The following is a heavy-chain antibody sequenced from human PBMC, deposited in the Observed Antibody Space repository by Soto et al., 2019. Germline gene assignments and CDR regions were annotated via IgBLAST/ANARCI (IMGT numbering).Heavy chain of an antibody. CDR2: ISWNSGSI. Sequence: ESGGGLVQPGRSLRLSCAASGFTFDDYAMHWVRQAPGKGLEGVSGISWNSGSIGYADSVKGRFTISRDNAKNSLYLQMNSLRAEDTALYYCAKDRSDGYCSGGSCYSASGYWGQGTMVTVSS. D-gene: IGHD2-15*01. CDR1: GFTFDDYA. CDR3: AKDRSDGYCSGGSCYSASGY. V-gene: IGHV3-9*01. J-gene: IGHJ4*02.